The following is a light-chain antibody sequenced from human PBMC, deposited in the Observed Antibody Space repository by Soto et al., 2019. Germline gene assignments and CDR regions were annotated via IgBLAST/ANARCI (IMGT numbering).Light chain of an antibody. CDR1: SSDIGSYKL. Sequence: QSALTQPASVSGSPGQSITISCAGTSSDIGSYKLVSWYQQHPGKAPKLMIYEGTKRPSGLSTRFSGSKSGNTASLTISGLQAEDEADYYCCSYAGSTTWVFGGGTKLTVL. CDR3: CSYAGSTTWV. J-gene: IGLJ3*02. CDR2: EGT. V-gene: IGLV2-23*01.